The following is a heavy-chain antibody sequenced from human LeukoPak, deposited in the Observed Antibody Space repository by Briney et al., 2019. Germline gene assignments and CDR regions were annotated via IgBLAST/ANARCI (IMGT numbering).Heavy chain of an antibody. CDR3: AKDGLYFDGSTHIYYFDS. J-gene: IGHJ4*02. D-gene: IGHD3-9*01. CDR2: ITYNGAAT. V-gene: IGHV3-23*01. Sequence: GGSLRLSCAASGFSFGGYAMTWVRQAPGKGLEWVSSITYNGAATYYLDSVKARFTISRDNSRSTLYLQMDSLTAEDTALYYCAKDGLYFDGSTHIYYFDSWGQGTLVAISS. CDR1: GFSFGGYA.